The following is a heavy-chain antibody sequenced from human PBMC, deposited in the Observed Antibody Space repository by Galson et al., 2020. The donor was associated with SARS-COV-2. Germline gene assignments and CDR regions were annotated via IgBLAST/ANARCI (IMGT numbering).Heavy chain of an antibody. CDR2: ISSSGSTI. CDR1: GFTFSSYE. J-gene: IGHJ6*02. D-gene: IGHD2-21*01. CDR3: ARDSSPSPELVILMGNYYYYYGMDV. Sequence: GGSLRLSCAASGFTFSSYEMNWVSQAPGKGLEWVSYISSSGSTIYYADSVKGRFTISRDNAKNSLYLQMNSLRAEDTAVYYCARDSSPSPELVILMGNYYYYYGMDVWGQGSTVTVSS. V-gene: IGHV3-48*03.